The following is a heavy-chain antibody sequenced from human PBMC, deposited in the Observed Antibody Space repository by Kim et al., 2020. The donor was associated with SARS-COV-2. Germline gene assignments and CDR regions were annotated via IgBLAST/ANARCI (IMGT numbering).Heavy chain of an antibody. D-gene: IGHD3-22*01. Sequence: ASVKVSCKASGYTFTSYYMHWVRQAPGQGLEWMGIINPSGGSTSYAQKFQGRVTMTRDTSTSTVYMELSSLRSEDTAVYYCARDSTYYDSRLGRFDYWGQGTLVTVSS. CDR2: INPSGGST. J-gene: IGHJ4*02. V-gene: IGHV1-46*01. CDR3: ARDSTYYDSRLGRFDY. CDR1: GYTFTSYY.